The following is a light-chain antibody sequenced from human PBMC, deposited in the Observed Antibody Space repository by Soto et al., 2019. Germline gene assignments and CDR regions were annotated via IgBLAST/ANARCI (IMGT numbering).Light chain of an antibody. CDR3: QQSYSTPWT. CDR2: AAS. J-gene: IGKJ1*01. Sequence: VSCMTQSPSLLSEYTVDIVTISCRMSQGISSYLAWYQQKPGKAPELLIYAASTLQSGVPPRFSGSGSETDFTLTISSLQPEDFATYSCQQSYSTPWTFGQGTKVDI. V-gene: IGKV1D-8*03. CDR1: QGISSY.